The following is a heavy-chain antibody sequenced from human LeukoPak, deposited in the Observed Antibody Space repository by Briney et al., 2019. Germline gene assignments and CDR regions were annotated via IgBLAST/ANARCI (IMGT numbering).Heavy chain of an antibody. CDR2: TYYRSKWYN. J-gene: IGHJ6*02. CDR3: ARKATFGMDV. V-gene: IGHV6-1*01. D-gene: IGHD3-3*01. CDR1: GDSVSSNSAT. Sequence: SQTLPLTCVISGDSVSSNSATWNWIRQSPSRGLEWLGRTYYRSKWYNDYAVSVKSRIIINPDTSRNQFSLQLNSVTPEDTAVYYCARKATFGMDVWGQGTTVTVSS.